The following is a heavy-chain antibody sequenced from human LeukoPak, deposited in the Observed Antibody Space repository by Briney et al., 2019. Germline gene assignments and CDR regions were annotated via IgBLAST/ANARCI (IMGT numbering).Heavy chain of an antibody. V-gene: IGHV3-21*01. D-gene: IGHD3-16*02. J-gene: IGHJ4*02. CDR3: ARDSSRYFFDY. CDR1: GFTFSQYN. CDR2: ISTSGNYI. Sequence: PGGSLRLSCAASGFTFSQYNMNWVRQAPGKGLEWVSSISTSGNYIYYADSVRGRFTISRDNAKNSLYLQMNSLRAEDTAVYYCARDSSRYFFDYWGQGTLVTVSS.